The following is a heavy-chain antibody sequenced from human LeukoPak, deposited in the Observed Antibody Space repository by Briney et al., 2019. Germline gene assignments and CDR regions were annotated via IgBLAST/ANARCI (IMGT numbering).Heavy chain of an antibody. CDR1: GLTFSGST. Sequence: GGSLKLSCAASGLTFSGSTMHWVRQASGKGLEWVGRIRSKANSYATAYPASVKGRFTISRDDSKNTAYLQMNSLETEDTAVYYCTSGSSGWDVFDYWGQGTLVTVSS. CDR2: IRSKANSYAT. CDR3: TSGSSGWDVFDY. V-gene: IGHV3-73*01. D-gene: IGHD6-19*01. J-gene: IGHJ4*02.